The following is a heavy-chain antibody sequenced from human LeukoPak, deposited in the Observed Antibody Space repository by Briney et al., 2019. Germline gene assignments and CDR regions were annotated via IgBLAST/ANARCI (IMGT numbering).Heavy chain of an antibody. CDR2: INHSGST. J-gene: IGHJ4*02. CDR1: GGSFGGFH. CDR3: ARRQPSGDSSSWSSKTYGY. Sequence: PSETLSLTCAVYGGSFGGFHWTWIRQTPGKGLEWIGEINHSGSTNYNPSLKSRVTISLDTSKNQFSLKLTSVTAADTAVYYCARRQPSGDSSSWSSKTYGYWGQGTLVTVSS. D-gene: IGHD6-13*01. V-gene: IGHV4-34*01.